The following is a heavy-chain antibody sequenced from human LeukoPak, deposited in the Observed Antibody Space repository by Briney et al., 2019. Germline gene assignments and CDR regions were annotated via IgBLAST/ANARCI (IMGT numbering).Heavy chain of an antibody. J-gene: IGHJ5*02. D-gene: IGHD2-2*01. CDR1: GFTFDDYA. CDR3: AKDNKRYCSSTSCYNWFDP. CDR2: ISWNSGSI. Sequence: GGSLSLSCAASGFTFDDYAMHWVRQAPGKGLEWVSGISWNSGSIGYADSVKGRFTISRDNAKNSLYLQMNSLRAEDTALYYCAKDNKRYCSSTSCYNWFDPWGQGTLVTVSS. V-gene: IGHV3-9*01.